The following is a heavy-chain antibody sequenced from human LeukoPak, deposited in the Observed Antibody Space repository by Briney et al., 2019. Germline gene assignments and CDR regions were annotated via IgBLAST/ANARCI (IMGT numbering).Heavy chain of an antibody. CDR1: GFTFSNFW. CDR3: ARDYNWYFDL. J-gene: IGHJ2*01. CDR2: IHPEGNEK. V-gene: IGHV3-7*01. Sequence: GGSLRLSCAVSGFTFSNFWMSWVRQAPGRGLEWVANIHPEGNEKYHVESVKGRFSISRDNAKNSLYLQMNSLRAEDTAVYYCARDYNWYFDLWGRGTLVTVSA.